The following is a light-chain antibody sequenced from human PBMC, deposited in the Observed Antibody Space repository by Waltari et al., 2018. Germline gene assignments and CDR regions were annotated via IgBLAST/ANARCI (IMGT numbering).Light chain of an antibody. V-gene: IGLV1-44*01. Sequence: QSVLTQPPSASGTPGQSVPISCSGGASNIGGHLVNRYQQLPGKAPKLLIYRSDLRPSGVPDRFSGSKSGTSASLAISGLQSEDEADYFCASWDDSLNGHWVFGGGTKVTVL. CDR2: RSD. J-gene: IGLJ3*02. CDR3: ASWDDSLNGHWV. CDR1: ASNIGGHL.